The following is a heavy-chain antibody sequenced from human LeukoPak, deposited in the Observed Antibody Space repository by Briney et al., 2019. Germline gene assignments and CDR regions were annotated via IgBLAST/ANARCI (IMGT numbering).Heavy chain of an antibody. CDR3: ARGSVRRYFDWLPTLFDS. D-gene: IGHD3-9*01. V-gene: IGHV4-34*01. J-gene: IGHJ4*02. CDR2: INHSGST. Sequence: PSETLSLTCAVYGGSFSGYYLSWIRQPPGKGLEWIGEINHSGSTNYNPSLKSRVTISVDTSKNQFSLKLSSVTAADTAVYYCARGSVRRYFDWLPTLFDSWGQGTLVTVSS. CDR1: GGSFSGYY.